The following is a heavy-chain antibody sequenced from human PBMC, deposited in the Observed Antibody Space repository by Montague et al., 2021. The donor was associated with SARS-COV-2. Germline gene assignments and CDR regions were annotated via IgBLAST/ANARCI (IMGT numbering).Heavy chain of an antibody. J-gene: IGHJ3*01. CDR2: ICYGGST. CDR3: ARRRDRSTVVSPAVFDL. CDR1: SDSISSRSYC. D-gene: IGHD4-23*01. V-gene: IGHV4-39*01. Sequence: SETLSLTCSVSSDSISSRSYCWAWIRQSPGKGLKWIGNICYGGSTYYNPSLRSRVVMSAETSKSQFSLKLYSVTAADTSIYYCARRRDRSTVVSPAVFDLWGQGTMVIVSS.